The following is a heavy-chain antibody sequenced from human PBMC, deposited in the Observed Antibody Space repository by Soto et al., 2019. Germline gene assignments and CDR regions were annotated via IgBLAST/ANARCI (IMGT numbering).Heavy chain of an antibody. J-gene: IGHJ2*01. CDR3: AISDCPRDNCYFWFLDI. V-gene: IGHV4-59*01. Sequence: QVRLQESGPRLVKPSETLSLTCTVSGGSMDKNYWSWIRQAPGKGLEWIGYIYYSGSNKYNPYLTSRVTMSLDTTENQFSMKLKSVTAVDTAVSYCAISDCPRDNCYFWFLDIWGSGSLVTVS. D-gene: IGHD2-21*02. CDR2: IYYSGSN. CDR1: GGSMDKNY.